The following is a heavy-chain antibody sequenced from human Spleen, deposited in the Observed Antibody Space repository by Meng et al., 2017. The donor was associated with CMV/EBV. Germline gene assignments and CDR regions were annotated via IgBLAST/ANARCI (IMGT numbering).Heavy chain of an antibody. Sequence: SETLSLTCAVYGGSFSGYYLSWIRQSPGKGLEWIGEINNSGSTNYIPSLRSRVTISLDTSNKQVSLRLTSVTAADTAVYYCARLSGDSSGYYLYYFDYWGQGTLVTVSS. V-gene: IGHV4-34*01. CDR3: ARLSGDSSGYYLYYFDY. D-gene: IGHD3-22*01. J-gene: IGHJ4*02. CDR2: INNSGST. CDR1: GGSFSGYY.